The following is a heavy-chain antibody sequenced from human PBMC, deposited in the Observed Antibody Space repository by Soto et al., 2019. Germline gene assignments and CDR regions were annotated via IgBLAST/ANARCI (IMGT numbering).Heavy chain of an antibody. CDR2: INPSGGST. V-gene: IGHV1-46*01. D-gene: IGHD2-15*01. Sequence: GASVKVSCKASGYTFTRYYMHWVRQAPGQGLEWMGIINPSGGSTSYAQKFQGRVTMTRDTSRSTVYMELSSLRSEDTAVYYCARDLGGYGMDVWGQGTTVTVSS. J-gene: IGHJ6*02. CDR1: GYTFTRYY. CDR3: ARDLGGYGMDV.